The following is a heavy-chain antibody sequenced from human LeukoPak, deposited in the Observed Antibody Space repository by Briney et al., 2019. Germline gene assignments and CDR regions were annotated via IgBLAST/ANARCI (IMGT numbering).Heavy chain of an antibody. CDR2: IYYSGST. D-gene: IGHD3-22*01. V-gene: IGHV4-59*01. CDR1: GGSISSYY. CDR3: ARSSEGRYYYDSSGFSYYYYYMDV. J-gene: IGHJ6*03. Sequence: SETLSLTCTVSGGSISSYYWSWIRQPPGKGLEWIGYIYYSGSTYYNPSLRSRVTISVDTSKNQFSLKLSSVAAADTAVYYCARSSEGRYYYDSSGFSYYYYYMDVWGKGTTVTISS.